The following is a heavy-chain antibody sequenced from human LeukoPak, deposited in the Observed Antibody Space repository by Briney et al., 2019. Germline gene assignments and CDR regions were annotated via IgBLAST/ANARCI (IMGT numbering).Heavy chain of an antibody. CDR3: ARGPNSNWSGLDF. CDR2: ISGTGRTT. J-gene: IGHJ4*02. CDR1: RFTFSNYN. Sequence: GGSLRLSCAASRFTFSNYNMNWVRQAPEKGLVWVAYISGTGRTTNYADSVKGRFTISRDNAKNTLYLQVNNLRAEDTAVYYCARGPNSNWSGLDFWGQGTLLTVSS. D-gene: IGHD6-6*01. V-gene: IGHV3-48*01.